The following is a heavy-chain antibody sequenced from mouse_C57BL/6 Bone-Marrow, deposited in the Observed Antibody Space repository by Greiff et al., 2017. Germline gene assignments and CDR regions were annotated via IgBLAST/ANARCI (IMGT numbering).Heavy chain of an antibody. CDR3: ARGFYYYGSSGFAY. CDR2: ILPGSGST. V-gene: IGHV1-9*01. D-gene: IGHD1-1*01. CDR1: GYTFTGYW. Sequence: QVQLQQSGAELMKPGASVKLSCKATGYTFTGYWIEWVKPRPGHGLEWIGEILPGSGSTNYNEKFKGKATFTADTSSNTAYMQLSSLTTEDSAIYYCARGFYYYGSSGFAYWGQGTLVTVSA. J-gene: IGHJ3*01.